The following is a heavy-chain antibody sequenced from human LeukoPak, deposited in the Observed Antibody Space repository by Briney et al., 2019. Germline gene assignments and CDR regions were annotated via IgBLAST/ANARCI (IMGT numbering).Heavy chain of an antibody. CDR2: INHSGST. CDR3: ARHQLLYGSGREWVDY. Sequence: SETLSLTCAVYGGSFSGYYWSWLRQPPGKGLEGIGEINHSGSTNYHPSLNSRVTISVDTSKNQFSLKLSSVTAADTAVYYCARHQLLYGSGREWVDYWGQGTLVTVSS. D-gene: IGHD3-10*01. J-gene: IGHJ4*02. CDR1: GGSFSGYY. V-gene: IGHV4-34*01.